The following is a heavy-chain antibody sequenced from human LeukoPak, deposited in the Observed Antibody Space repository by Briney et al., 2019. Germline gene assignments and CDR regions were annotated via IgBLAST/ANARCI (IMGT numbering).Heavy chain of an antibody. V-gene: IGHV4-34*01. CDR3: ARGHRIEYCSGGSCYSVFDY. D-gene: IGHD2-15*01. CDR1: GGSFSGYY. CDR2: INHSGST. J-gene: IGHJ4*02. Sequence: PSEPLSLTCAVYGGSFSGYYWSWIRQPPGKGLEWIGEINHSGSTNYNPSLKSRVTISVDTSKNQFSLKLSSVTAADTAVYYCARGHRIEYCSGGSCYSVFDYWGQGTLVTVSS.